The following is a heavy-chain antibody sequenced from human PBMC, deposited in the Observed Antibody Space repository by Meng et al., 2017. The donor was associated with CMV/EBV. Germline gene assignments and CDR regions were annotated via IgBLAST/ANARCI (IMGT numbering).Heavy chain of an antibody. D-gene: IGHD2-2*01. CDR1: GGSISSSSYY. Sequence: GSLRLSCTVSGGSISSSSYYWGWIRQPPGKGLEWIGSIYYSGSTYYNPSLKSRVTISVDTSKNQFSLKLNSVTAADTAVYYCARLDVVPAARDAFDIWGQGTMVTVSS. J-gene: IGHJ3*02. CDR2: IYYSGST. V-gene: IGHV4-39*01. CDR3: ARLDVVPAARDAFDI.